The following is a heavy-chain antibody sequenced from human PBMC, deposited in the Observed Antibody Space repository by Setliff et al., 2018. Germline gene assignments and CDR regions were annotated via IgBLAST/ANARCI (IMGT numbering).Heavy chain of an antibody. D-gene: IGHD3-3*01. V-gene: IGHV4-38-2*01. J-gene: IGHJ4*02. CDR3: ARLLMNNSWSGPVDN. CDR1: GYSISSGYY. Sequence: PSETLSLTCAVSGYSISSGYYWGWIRQPPGKGLEWIGNIYHSGSTYYNPSLKSRVTISVDTSKNQFSLKLSSVTAADTAVYYCARLLMNNSWSGPVDNWGQGTLVTVSS. CDR2: IYHSGST.